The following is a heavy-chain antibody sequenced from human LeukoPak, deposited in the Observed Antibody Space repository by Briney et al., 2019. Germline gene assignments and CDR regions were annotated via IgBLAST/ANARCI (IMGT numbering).Heavy chain of an antibody. CDR1: GGSISSGSYY. CDR2: IYTSGST. Sequence: SETLSLTCTVSGGSISSGSYYWSWIRQPAGKGLEWIGRIYTSGSTYYNPSLKSRVTISVDTSKNQFSLKLSSMTAADTAVYYCARTRYYYNSRSYGAPYYFDYWGQGTLVTVSS. D-gene: IGHD3-10*01. V-gene: IGHV4-61*02. J-gene: IGHJ4*02. CDR3: ARTRYYYNSRSYGAPYYFDY.